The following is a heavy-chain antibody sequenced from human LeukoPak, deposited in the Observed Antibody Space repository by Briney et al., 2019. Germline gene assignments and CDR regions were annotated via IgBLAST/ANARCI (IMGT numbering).Heavy chain of an antibody. J-gene: IGHJ3*02. CDR2: IIPILGIA. CDR3: ARVMKQFHEAFDI. V-gene: IGHV1-69*04. D-gene: IGHD4-11*01. Sequence: ASVKVSCKASGGTFSSYAISWVRQAPGQGLEWMGRIIPILGIANYAQKFQGRVTITADESTSTAYMELSSLRSEDTAVYYCARVMKQFHEAFDIWGQGTMVTVSS. CDR1: GGTFSSYA.